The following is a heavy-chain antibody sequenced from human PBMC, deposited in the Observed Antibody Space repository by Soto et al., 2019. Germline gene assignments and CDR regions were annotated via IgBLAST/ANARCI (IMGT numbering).Heavy chain of an antibody. V-gene: IGHV3-21*01. CDR3: ARPEYYYDSRGYYGY. J-gene: IGHJ4*02. D-gene: IGHD3-22*01. Sequence: EVQLVESGGGLVKPGGSLRLSCAASGFTFSSYSMNWVRQAPGKGLEWVSSISSSSSYIYYADSVKGRFTISRDNAKNSRYLQMNSLRAEDTGVYYCARPEYYYDSRGYYGYWGQGTLVTVSS. CDR2: ISSSSSYI. CDR1: GFTFSSYS.